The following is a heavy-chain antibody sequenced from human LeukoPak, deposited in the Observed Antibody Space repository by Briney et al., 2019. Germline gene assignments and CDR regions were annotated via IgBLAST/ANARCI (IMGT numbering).Heavy chain of an antibody. D-gene: IGHD5/OR15-5a*01. CDR3: GRQSTGLDY. J-gene: IGHJ4*02. V-gene: IGHV3-30-3*01. CDR1: GFTFRSHT. CDR2: IEPDGSNK. Sequence: GGSLRLSCAPSGFTFRSHTMHWVRQAPGKGLEWVAVIEPDGSNKYHADSVKGRFTISRDNSKNTLYLQLDSLRSEDTAVYYCGRQSTGLDYWGQGTLVTVSS.